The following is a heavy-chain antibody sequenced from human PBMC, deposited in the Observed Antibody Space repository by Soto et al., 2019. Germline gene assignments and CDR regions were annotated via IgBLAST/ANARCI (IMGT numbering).Heavy chain of an antibody. CDR3: AKDRAVTTSGYFDY. CDR2: ISGSGGST. CDR1: GFTFSSYA. V-gene: IGHV3-23*01. Sequence: GGSLRLSCAASGFTFSSYAMSWVRQAPGKGLEWVSAISGSGGSTYYADSVKGRFTISRDNSKNTLYLQMKSLRAEDTAVYYCAKDRAVTTSGYFDYWGQGTLVTVSS. D-gene: IGHD4-17*01. J-gene: IGHJ4*02.